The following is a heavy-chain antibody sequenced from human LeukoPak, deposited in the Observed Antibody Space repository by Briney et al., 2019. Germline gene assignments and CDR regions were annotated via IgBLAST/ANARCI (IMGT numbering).Heavy chain of an antibody. J-gene: IGHJ4*02. CDR3: AKAYSSGWTYFDY. Sequence: GGSLKLSCAASGFTFSSYAMSWVRQAPGKGLDWVSSISGSGGSTYYADSVNGRFTISRDNSKNTLYLRMNTLTADDTAMYYCAKAYSSGWTYFDYWGQGALVTVSS. CDR2: ISGSGGST. D-gene: IGHD6-25*01. CDR1: GFTFSSYA. V-gene: IGHV3-23*01.